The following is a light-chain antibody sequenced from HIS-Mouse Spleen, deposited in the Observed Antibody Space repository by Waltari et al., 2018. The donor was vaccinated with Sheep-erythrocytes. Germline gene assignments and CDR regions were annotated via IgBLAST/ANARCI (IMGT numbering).Light chain of an antibody. V-gene: IGLV3-1*01. CDR1: KSGDKY. CDR3: QAWDSSTAV. J-gene: IGLJ2*01. Sequence: SYELTQPPSVSVSPGQTATITRSGDKSGDKYACWYQQKPGQSPGLVIYQDSKRPSGIPERFSGSNSGNTATLTISGTQAMDEADYYCQAWDSSTAVFGGGTKLTVL. CDR2: QDS.